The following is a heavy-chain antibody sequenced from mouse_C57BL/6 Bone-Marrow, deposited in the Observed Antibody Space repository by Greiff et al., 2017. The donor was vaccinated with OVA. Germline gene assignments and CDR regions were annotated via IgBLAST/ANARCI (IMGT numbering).Heavy chain of an antibody. CDR1: GYTFTSYT. D-gene: IGHD2-4*01. V-gene: IGHV1-4*01. Sequence: QVQLQQSGAELARPGASVKMSCKASGYTFTSYTMHWVKQRPGQGLEWIGYINPSSGYTKYNQKFKDKATLTADKSSSTAYMQLSSLTSEDSAVYYCARRGYYDYDGWYFDVWGTGTTVTGSS. CDR2: INPSSGYT. J-gene: IGHJ1*03. CDR3: ARRGYYDYDGWYFDV.